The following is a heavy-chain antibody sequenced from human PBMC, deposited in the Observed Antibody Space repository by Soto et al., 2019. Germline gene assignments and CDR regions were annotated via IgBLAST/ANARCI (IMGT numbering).Heavy chain of an antibody. D-gene: IGHD3-10*01. CDR3: ARGGPLWFGELYSWFDP. CDR1: GYTFTSYG. Sequence: GASVKVSCKASGYTFTSYGISWVRQAPGQGLEWMGWIGAYNGNTNYAQKLQGRVTMTTDTSTSTAYMELRSLRSDDTAVYYCARGGPLWFGELYSWFDPWGQGTLVTVSS. CDR2: IGAYNGNT. J-gene: IGHJ5*02. V-gene: IGHV1-18*01.